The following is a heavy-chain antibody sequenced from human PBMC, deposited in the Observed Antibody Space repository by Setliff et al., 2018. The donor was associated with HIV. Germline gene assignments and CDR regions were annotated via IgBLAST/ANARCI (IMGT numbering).Heavy chain of an antibody. CDR1: AFSFNNYY. J-gene: IGHJ6*02. CDR2: ISQDGNEK. V-gene: IGHV3-7*01. D-gene: IGHD5-18*01. CDR3: ARKLQPGYGMDV. Sequence: GSLRLSCIASAFSFNNYYMTWVRQAPGKGLEWVANISQDGNEKNYVDSVKGRFTISRDNTKNSLYLQMDSLRAEDTTVYYCARKLQPGYGMDVWGQGTTVTVSS.